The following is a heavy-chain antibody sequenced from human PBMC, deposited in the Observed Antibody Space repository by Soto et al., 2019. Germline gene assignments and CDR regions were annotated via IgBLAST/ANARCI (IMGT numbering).Heavy chain of an antibody. V-gene: IGHV3-30*18. CDR2: ISYDGSNK. J-gene: IGHJ6*02. CDR3: SKGRRPNYCYGMDV. CDR1: GFTFRSYG. Sequence: QVQLVESGGGVVQPGRSLRLSCAASGFTFRSYGMHWVRQAPGKGLEWVAVISYDGSNKYYADSVKGRFSISRDNSKNTLYLQMNSLRAQDTAVYYCSKGRRPNYCYGMDVWGQGNMVNVSS. D-gene: IGHD6-6*01.